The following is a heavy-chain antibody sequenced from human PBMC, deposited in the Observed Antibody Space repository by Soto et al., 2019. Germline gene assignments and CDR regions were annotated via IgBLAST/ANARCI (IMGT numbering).Heavy chain of an antibody. CDR1: GFILSSYE. CDR2: IDASGSGI. D-gene: IGHD5-18*01. Sequence: EVQLVESGGGLVPPGGSLRLSCAASGFILSSYEMNWVRQAPGKGQEWGSYIDASGSGIYYADSVKGRFTIFRDNAKNSLYRQMNSLRAEDTALYYGARDPRGYNNGYYGMDVWGQGTTVTVSS. J-gene: IGHJ6*02. CDR3: ARDPRGYNNGYYGMDV. V-gene: IGHV3-48*03.